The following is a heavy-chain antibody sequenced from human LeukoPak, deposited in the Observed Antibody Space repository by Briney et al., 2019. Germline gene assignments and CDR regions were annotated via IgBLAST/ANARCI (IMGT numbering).Heavy chain of an antibody. J-gene: IGHJ6*03. Sequence: GGSLRLSCAASGFTFSSYTMNWVRQAPGKGLEWVSYISSSGGTIYYADSVKGRFTISRDNAKNSLYLQMNSPRAEDTAVYYCARVGTSSNYYYYMDLWGKGTTVTVSS. CDR1: GFTFSSYT. CDR2: ISSSGGTI. V-gene: IGHV3-48*04. CDR3: ARVGTSSNYYYYMDL. D-gene: IGHD1-1*01.